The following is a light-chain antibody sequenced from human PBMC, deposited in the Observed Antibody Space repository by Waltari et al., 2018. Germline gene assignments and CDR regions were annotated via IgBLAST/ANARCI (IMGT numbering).Light chain of an antibody. J-gene: IGLJ3*02. CDR3: ALYMGSGIWV. CDR1: SCSLSPTSS. V-gene: IGLV8-61*01. Sequence: TVVPPEPSSSVSPGGTATPTCSLRSCSLSPTSSSPWYQQTPGQAPRTLVYKANARSSGVPDRFSGSILGNTAALTITGAQADDESDYDCALYMGSGIWVFGGGTRLTVL. CDR2: KAN.